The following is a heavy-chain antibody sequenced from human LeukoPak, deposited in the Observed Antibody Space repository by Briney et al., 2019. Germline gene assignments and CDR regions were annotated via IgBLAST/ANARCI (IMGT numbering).Heavy chain of an antibody. V-gene: IGHV1-69*05. CDR1: GGTFSSYA. CDR2: IIPIFGTA. CDR3: ARVLPHHNWFDP. D-gene: IGHD2/OR15-2a*01. Sequence: SVKVSCKTSGGTFSSYAISWVRQAPGQGLEWMGGIIPIFGTANYAQKFQGRVTMTRDTSTTTVYMELSSLRSEDTAVYYCARVLPHHNWFDPWGQGTLVTVSS. J-gene: IGHJ5*02.